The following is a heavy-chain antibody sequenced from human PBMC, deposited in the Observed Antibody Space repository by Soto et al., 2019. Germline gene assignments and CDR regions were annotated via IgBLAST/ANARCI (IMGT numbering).Heavy chain of an antibody. CDR1: GFTFSSYG. CDR3: ARGMNSGYGHYFDS. V-gene: IGHV3-33*01. D-gene: IGHD5-12*01. Sequence: QVQLVESGGGVVQPGRSLRLSCAASGFTFSSYGMHWVRQAPGKGLEWVAVIWYDGSNQYYADSVKGRFTISRDNSRNTLYLQMNSLRGEDTAVYYCARGMNSGYGHYFDSWGQGSLVTVCS. J-gene: IGHJ4*02. CDR2: IWYDGSNQ.